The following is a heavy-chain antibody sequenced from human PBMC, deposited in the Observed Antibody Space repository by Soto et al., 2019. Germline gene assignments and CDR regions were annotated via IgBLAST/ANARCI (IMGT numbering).Heavy chain of an antibody. V-gene: IGHV4-4*07. CDR3: AKDRSTMRWFDP. CDR2: VQMSGTT. Sequence: ETLSLTCAVSGASVRSYHWSWIRQAAGKGLEWIGRVQMSGTTNYNPSLKTRVTMSLDTSKNEVSLRMTSVTAADTAVYFCAKDRSTMRWFDPWGQGILVTVSS. D-gene: IGHD1-1*01. J-gene: IGHJ5*02. CDR1: GASVRSYH.